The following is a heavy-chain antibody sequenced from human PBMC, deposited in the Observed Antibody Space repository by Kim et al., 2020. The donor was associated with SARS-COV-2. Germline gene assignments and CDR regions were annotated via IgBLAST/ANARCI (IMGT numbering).Heavy chain of an antibody. J-gene: IGHJ4*02. D-gene: IGHD6-19*01. CDR3: ARVVNGSGWEGFPDY. Sequence: SETLSLTCAVSGGSISSSNWWSWVRQPPGKGLEWIGEIYHSGSTNYNPSLKSRVTISVDKSKNQFSLKLSSVTAADTAVYYCARVVNGSGWEGFPDYWGQGTLVTVSS. V-gene: IGHV4-4*02. CDR1: GGSISSSNW. CDR2: IYHSGST.